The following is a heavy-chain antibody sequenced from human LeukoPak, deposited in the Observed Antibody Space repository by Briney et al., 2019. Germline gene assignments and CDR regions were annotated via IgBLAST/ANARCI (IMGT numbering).Heavy chain of an antibody. D-gene: IGHD1-26*01. V-gene: IGHV3-21*04. CDR2: ISSSSSYI. CDR1: GFTFSSYS. CDR3: AKDQWELLYWYFDL. Sequence: GGSLRLSCAASGFTFSSYSMNWVRQAPGKGLEWVSSISSSSSYIYYADSVKGRFTISRDNSKNTLYLQMNSLRAEDTAVYYCAKDQWELLYWYFDLWGRGTLVTVSS. J-gene: IGHJ2*01.